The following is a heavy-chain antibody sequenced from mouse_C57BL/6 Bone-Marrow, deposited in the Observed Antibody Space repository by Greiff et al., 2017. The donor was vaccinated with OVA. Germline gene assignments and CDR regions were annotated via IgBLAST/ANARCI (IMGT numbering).Heavy chain of an antibody. CDR2: ISDGGSYT. CDR1: GFTFSSYA. Sequence: EVQGVESGGGLVKPGGSLKLSCAASGFTFSSYAMSWVRQTPEKRLEWVATISDGGSYTYYPDNVKGRFTISRDNAKNNLYLQMSHLKSEDTAMYYCARDRLFYAMDYWGQGTSVTVSS. V-gene: IGHV5-4*01. J-gene: IGHJ4*01. CDR3: ARDRLFYAMDY.